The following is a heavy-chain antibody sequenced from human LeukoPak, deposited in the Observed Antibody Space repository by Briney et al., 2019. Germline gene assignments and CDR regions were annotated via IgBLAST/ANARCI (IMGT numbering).Heavy chain of an antibody. D-gene: IGHD3-22*01. V-gene: IGHV1-69*04. CDR3: ARRTGYDSSGYSFDY. J-gene: IGHJ4*02. Sequence: ASVKVSCKASGDTFRSCAISWVRQAPGQGLEWMGRIIPVIDIINYSQKFQGRVTITADKSTSTAYMELSSLRSEDTAMYYCARRTGYDSSGYSFDYWGQGTLVTVSS. CDR2: IIPVIDII. CDR1: GDTFRSCA.